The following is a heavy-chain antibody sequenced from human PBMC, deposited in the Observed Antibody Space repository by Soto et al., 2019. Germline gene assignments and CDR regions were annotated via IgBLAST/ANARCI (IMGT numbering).Heavy chain of an antibody. V-gene: IGHV3-21*06. CDR2: ISSSSNYI. J-gene: IGHJ4*02. CDR1: GFTFRTYS. CDR3: ARSEEGIYCTGDSCYKY. Sequence: LSCSASGFTFRTYSMNWVRQAPGKCLEWVSSISSSSNYIHCADSVKGRFTISRDNAKNSLYLQMNSLRAEDTAVYYCARSEEGIYCTGDSCYKYWGQGTLVTVSS. D-gene: IGHD2-15*01.